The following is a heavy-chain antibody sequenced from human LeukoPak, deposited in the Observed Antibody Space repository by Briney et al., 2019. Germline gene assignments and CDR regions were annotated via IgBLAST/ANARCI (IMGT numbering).Heavy chain of an antibody. CDR2: IKQDGSEK. CDR1: GFTFSSYW. D-gene: IGHD3-10*01. CDR3: ARVGRLLWFGELYYFDY. V-gene: IGHV3-7*01. Sequence: PGGSLRLSCAASGFTFSSYWMSWVRQAPGKGLEWVANIKQDGSEKYYVDSVKGRSTISRDNAKNSLYLQMNSLRAEDTAVYYCARVGRLLWFGELYYFDYWGQGTLVTVSS. J-gene: IGHJ4*02.